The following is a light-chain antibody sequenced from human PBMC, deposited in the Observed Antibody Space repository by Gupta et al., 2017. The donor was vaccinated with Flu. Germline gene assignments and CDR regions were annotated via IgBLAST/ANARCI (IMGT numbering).Light chain of an antibody. V-gene: IGLV3-1*01. CDR1: KLGDKY. Sequence: VSVSPGKTASITCSGDKLGDKYACWYQQKPGQSPVLVIYQDSKRPSGIPERFSGSNSGNTATLIISGTQAMDEADYYCQAWDSSAWVFGGGTKLTVL. CDR3: QAWDSSAWV. J-gene: IGLJ3*02. CDR2: QDS.